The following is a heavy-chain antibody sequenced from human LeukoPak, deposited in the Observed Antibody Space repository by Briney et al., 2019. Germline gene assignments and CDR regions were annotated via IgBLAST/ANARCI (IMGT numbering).Heavy chain of an antibody. CDR1: GFTFSSYA. CDR2: ISYDGSNK. Sequence: PGRSLRLSCAAPGFTFSSYAMHWVRQAPGKGLEWVAVISYDGSNKYYADSVKGRFTISRDNSKNTLYLQMNSLRAEDTAVYYCARAKTVTTVLDFDYWGQGTLVTVSS. CDR3: ARAKTVTTVLDFDY. V-gene: IGHV3-30-3*01. J-gene: IGHJ4*02. D-gene: IGHD4-17*01.